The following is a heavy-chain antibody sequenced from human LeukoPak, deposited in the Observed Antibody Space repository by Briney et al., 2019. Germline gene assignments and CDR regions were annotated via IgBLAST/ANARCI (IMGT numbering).Heavy chain of an antibody. CDR3: AAHSFGYYEY. J-gene: IGHJ4*02. D-gene: IGHD3-22*01. Sequence: ASVKVSCKTSGYTFTTYYITWVRQAPGQGLEWMGWISAYNGNTNYAQKLQGRVTMTTDTSTSTVYIELRSLRSDDTAMYYCAAHSFGYYEYWGQGTLVTVSS. CDR1: GYTFTTYY. CDR2: ISAYNGNT. V-gene: IGHV1-18*01.